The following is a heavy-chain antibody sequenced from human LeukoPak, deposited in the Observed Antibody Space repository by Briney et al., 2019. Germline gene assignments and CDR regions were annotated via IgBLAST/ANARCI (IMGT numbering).Heavy chain of an antibody. CDR1: GFTFSSYS. J-gene: IGHJ1*01. CDR2: IRSSSNII. CDR3: ARRGDGYGGMPARYFQH. Sequence: GGSLRLSCAASGFTFSSYSMSWVRQAPGKGLEWVSYIRSSSNIIYYADPVKGRFTISRDNTKNSLYLQMNSLRAEDTAVYYCARRGDGYGGMPARYFQHWGQGTLVTVSS. V-gene: IGHV3-48*04. D-gene: IGHD4-23*01.